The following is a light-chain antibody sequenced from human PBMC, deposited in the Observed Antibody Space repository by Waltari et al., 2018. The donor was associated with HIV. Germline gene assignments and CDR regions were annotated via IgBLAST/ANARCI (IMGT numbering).Light chain of an antibody. CDR2: DTN. V-gene: IGLV7-46*01. J-gene: IGLJ2*01. Sequence: QAVVTQEPSLTVSPGGTVTLTCGSTTGAVTSGHYPYWFQQKPGQAPRTLIYDTNNKHSVTPARCSGALLGGRAARTLSGAQPEDEAEYYCLLSYSGARPHVVFGGGTKLTVL. CDR1: TGAVTSGHY. CDR3: LLSYSGARPHVV.